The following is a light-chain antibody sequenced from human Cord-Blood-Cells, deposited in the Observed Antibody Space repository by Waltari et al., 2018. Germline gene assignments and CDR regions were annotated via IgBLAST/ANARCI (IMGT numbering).Light chain of an antibody. CDR1: SGSIASNY. V-gene: IGLV6-57*01. CDR2: EEN. CDR3: QSYDSSNWV. Sequence: NFMLTQPPSVSESPGKTVTISCTRSSGSIASNYVQWYQQRPSSSPTTVIYEENQRPSGVPDRFAGSIDSSSNSAALTISGLKTEDEADYYCQSYDSSNWVFGGGTKLTVL. J-gene: IGLJ3*02.